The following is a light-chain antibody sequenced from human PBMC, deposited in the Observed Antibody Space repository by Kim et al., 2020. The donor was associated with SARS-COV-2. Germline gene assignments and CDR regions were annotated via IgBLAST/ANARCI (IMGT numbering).Light chain of an antibody. CDR2: DDR. CDR3: SSYTSTSRLV. V-gene: IGLV2-14*03. J-gene: IGLJ2*01. CDR1: SDDVGTYNY. Sequence: GQSITISCTGTSDDVGTYNYVCWYQQHPGKAPKLMISDDRDRPSGVSVRFSGSKSGNTASLTISGLQAEDEAEYYCSSYTSTSRLVFGGGTQLTVL.